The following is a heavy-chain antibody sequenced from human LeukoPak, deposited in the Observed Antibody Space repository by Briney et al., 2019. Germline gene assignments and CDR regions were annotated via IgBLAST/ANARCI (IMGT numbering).Heavy chain of an antibody. D-gene: IGHD2-15*01. CDR2: ISAYNGNT. CDR1: GYTFTSYG. Sequence: ASVKVSCKASGYTFTSYGISWVRQAPGQGLEWMGWISAYNGNTNYAQKFQGRVTMTTDTSTSTAYMELRSLRSDDTAVYYCARGGPYCSGGSCSAIDFWGQGTLVTVSS. J-gene: IGHJ4*02. CDR3: ARGGPYCSGGSCSAIDF. V-gene: IGHV1-18*01.